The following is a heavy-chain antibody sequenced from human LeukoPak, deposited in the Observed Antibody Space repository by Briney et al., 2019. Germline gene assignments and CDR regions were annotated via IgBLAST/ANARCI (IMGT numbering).Heavy chain of an antibody. CDR2: IYYSGST. Sequence: KPSETLSLTCTVSGGSISSYYWSWIRQPPGKGLEWIGYIYYSGSTNYNPSLKSRVTISVDTSKNQFSLKLSSVTAADTAVYYCARIWSGAMVRWFDPWGQGTLVTVSS. CDR1: GGSISSYY. J-gene: IGHJ5*02. V-gene: IGHV4-59*08. CDR3: ARIWSGAMVRWFDP. D-gene: IGHD5-18*01.